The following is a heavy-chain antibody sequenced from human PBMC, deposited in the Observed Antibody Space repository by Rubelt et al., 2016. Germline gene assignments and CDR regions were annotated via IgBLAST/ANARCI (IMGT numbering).Heavy chain of an antibody. CDR3: ARDSGSRIFDY. J-gene: IGHJ4*02. CDR2: IYYSGRT. D-gene: IGHD2/OR15-2a*01. V-gene: IGHV4-31*03. Sequence: QVQLQESGPGLVKPSQTLSLTCTVSGGSISSGGYYWSWIRQHPGKGLEWIGYIYYSGRTYYNPAHRSRVTISVDMSKSQFSLRLGSVSAADAAVYYCARDSGSRIFDYWGQGTLVTVSS. CDR1: GGSISSGGYY.